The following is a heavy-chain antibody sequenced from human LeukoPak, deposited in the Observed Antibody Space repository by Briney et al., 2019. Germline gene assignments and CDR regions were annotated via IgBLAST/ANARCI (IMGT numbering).Heavy chain of an antibody. Sequence: PGGSLRLSCAASGFTFSSYAMHWVRQAPGKGLEYVSAISSNGGSTYYANSVKGRFTISRDNSKNTLYLQMGSLRAKDMAVYYCARGQKRALDAFDIWGQGTMVTVSS. CDR2: ISSNGGST. CDR3: ARGQKRALDAFDI. V-gene: IGHV3-64*01. CDR1: GFTFSSYA. J-gene: IGHJ3*02.